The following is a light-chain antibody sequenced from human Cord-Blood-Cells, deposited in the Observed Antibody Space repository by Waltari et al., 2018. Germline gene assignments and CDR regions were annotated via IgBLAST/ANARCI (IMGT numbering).Light chain of an antibody. CDR3: SSYTSSSTLV. CDR1: SSDVGGYKS. J-gene: IGLJ3*02. Sequence: QSALTQPAYVSGSTGQSITISCTGTSSDVGGYKSVSWYQQHPGKAPKHMIYDDSNRPSGVSNRFSGSKSVNTAALTISWLQAEDEADYYCSSYTSSSTLVFGGGTKLTVL. V-gene: IGLV2-14*03. CDR2: DDS.